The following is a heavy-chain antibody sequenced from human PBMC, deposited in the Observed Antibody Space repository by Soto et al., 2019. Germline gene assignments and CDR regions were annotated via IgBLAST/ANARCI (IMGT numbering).Heavy chain of an antibody. CDR1: GGSFSGYY. Sequence: PSETLSLTCAVYGGSFSGYYWSWIRQPPGKGLEWIGEINHSGSTNYNPSLKSRVTISVDTSKNQFSLKLSSVTAADTAVYYCARATGAAAIEYFQHWGQGTLVTVSS. J-gene: IGHJ1*01. V-gene: IGHV4-34*01. CDR2: INHSGST. CDR3: ARATGAAAIEYFQH. D-gene: IGHD6-13*01.